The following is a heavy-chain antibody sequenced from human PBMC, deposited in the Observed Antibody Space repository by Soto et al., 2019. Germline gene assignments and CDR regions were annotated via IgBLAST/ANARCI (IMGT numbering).Heavy chain of an antibody. CDR2: INHSGST. V-gene: IGHV4-34*01. J-gene: IGHJ2*01. Sequence: QVQLQQWGAGLLKPSETLSLTCAVYGGSFSGYYWSWIRQPPGKGLEWIGEINHSGSTNYNPSLKSRVPISVDTSKNQFSLKLSSVTAADTAVYYCARGTHYDFWSGLRYFDLWGRGTLVTVSS. CDR3: ARGTHYDFWSGLRYFDL. CDR1: GGSFSGYY. D-gene: IGHD3-3*01.